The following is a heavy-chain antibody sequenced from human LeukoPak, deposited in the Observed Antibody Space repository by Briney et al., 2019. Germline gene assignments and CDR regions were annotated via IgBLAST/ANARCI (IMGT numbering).Heavy chain of an antibody. V-gene: IGHV3-7*01. D-gene: IGHD3-3*01. CDR3: AGGPGFLIDC. CDR1: GFTFSSYW. Sequence: GGSLRLSCAASGFTFSSYWMSWVRQAPGKGLEWVANIKQNGSEKHYVDSVKGRLTISRDNAKNLLYLQMNSLRVEDTAVYYCAGGPGFLIDCWGQGTLVTVSS. J-gene: IGHJ4*02. CDR2: IKQNGSEK.